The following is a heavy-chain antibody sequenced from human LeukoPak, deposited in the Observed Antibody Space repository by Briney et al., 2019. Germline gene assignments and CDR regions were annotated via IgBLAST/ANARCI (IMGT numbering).Heavy chain of an antibody. J-gene: IGHJ1*01. V-gene: IGHV3-74*01. CDR2: IKSDGST. Sequence: GGSLRLPCAASGFTFSSYWMHWVRQAPGKGLVWVSRIKSDGSTNYADSVKGRFTISRDNAKNTVSLQMNSLRAEDAGVYYCARAPSEIGGYYPEYFRHWGQGTLVTVSS. D-gene: IGHD3-22*01. CDR1: GFTFSSYW. CDR3: ARAPSEIGGYYPEYFRH.